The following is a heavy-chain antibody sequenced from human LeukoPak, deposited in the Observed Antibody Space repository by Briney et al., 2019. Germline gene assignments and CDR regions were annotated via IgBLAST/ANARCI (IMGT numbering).Heavy chain of an antibody. CDR1: GFTFSSSA. D-gene: IGHD1-26*01. J-gene: IGHJ4*02. CDR2: ISASGGST. CDR3: AKDQRWESPHYLDS. Sequence: GGSLTLSCAASGFTFSSSAMSWVRQVRGKGREWVTGISASGGSTSYADSVRGRFTISRDNSKNTLYVQMNSLRDEDTAVYYGAKDQRWESPHYLDSWGQGTLVTVSS. V-gene: IGHV3-23*01.